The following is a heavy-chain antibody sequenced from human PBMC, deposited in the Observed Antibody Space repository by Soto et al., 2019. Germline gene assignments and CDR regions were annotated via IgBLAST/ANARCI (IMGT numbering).Heavy chain of an antibody. V-gene: IGHV1-69*13. CDR1: GGTFSSYA. Sequence: SVKVSCKASGGTFSSYAISWVRQAPGQGLEWMGGIIPIFGTANYAQKFQGRVTITADESTSTAYMELSSLRSEDTAVYYCARRGVAARPDYYYGMDVWGQGTTVTVSS. J-gene: IGHJ6*02. D-gene: IGHD6-6*01. CDR2: IIPIFGTA. CDR3: ARRGVAARPDYYYGMDV.